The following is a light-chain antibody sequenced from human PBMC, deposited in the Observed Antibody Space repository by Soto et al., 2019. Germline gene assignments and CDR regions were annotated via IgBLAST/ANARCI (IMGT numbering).Light chain of an antibody. Sequence: EVVLTQAPGTLSLSPGERATLACRASQSVSSSYLAWYQQKPGQAPRLRIYGASSRATGIPDRFSGSGSRTDFTLTINRLEPEDFAVYYCQQYGTSPLTFGGGTKVEIK. CDR1: QSVSSSY. J-gene: IGKJ4*01. CDR3: QQYGTSPLT. V-gene: IGKV3-20*01. CDR2: GAS.